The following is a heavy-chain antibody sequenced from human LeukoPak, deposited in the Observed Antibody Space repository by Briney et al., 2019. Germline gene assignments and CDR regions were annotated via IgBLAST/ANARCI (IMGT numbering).Heavy chain of an antibody. V-gene: IGHV4-34*01. CDR2: INHSGST. J-gene: IGHJ4*02. Sequence: PSETLSLTCAVYGGSFSGYYWSWIRQPPGKGLEWIGEINHSGSTNYNPSLKSRVTISVDTSKNQFSLKLSSVTAADTAVYYCARASSSGWYFSSWGQGTLVTVSS. CDR1: GGSFSGYY. CDR3: ARASSSGWYFSS. D-gene: IGHD6-19*01.